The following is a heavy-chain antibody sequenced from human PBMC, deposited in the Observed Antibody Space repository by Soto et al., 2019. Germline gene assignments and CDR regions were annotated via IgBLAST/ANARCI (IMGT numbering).Heavy chain of an antibody. Sequence: EVQLVESGGGLVQPGGSLRLSCAASGFTFSSYSMNWVRQAPGKGLEWVSYISSSSSTIYYADSVKGRFTISRDNAKNSLYLQMNSLRDEDTAVYYCARIAYYYESSGYYYGLYYFDYWGQGTLVTVSS. D-gene: IGHD3-22*01. V-gene: IGHV3-48*02. CDR3: ARIAYYYESSGYYYGLYYFDY. CDR2: ISSSSSTI. CDR1: GFTFSSYS. J-gene: IGHJ4*02.